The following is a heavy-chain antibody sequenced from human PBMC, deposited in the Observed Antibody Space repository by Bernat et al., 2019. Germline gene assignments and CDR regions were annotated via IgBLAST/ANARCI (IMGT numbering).Heavy chain of an antibody. J-gene: IGHJ4*02. V-gene: IGHV3-30-3*01. CDR1: GFTFSSYA. CDR3: ARDHGYSSSWFDY. D-gene: IGHD6-13*01. CDR2: ISYDGVNK. Sequence: QVQLVESGGGVVQPGRSLRLSCAASGFTFSSYAIHWVRQAPGKGLEWVAAISYDGVNKYYADSVKGRFSISRDNSKNTLYLQMNSLRAEDTAVYYCARDHGYSSSWFDYWGQGTLVTVSS.